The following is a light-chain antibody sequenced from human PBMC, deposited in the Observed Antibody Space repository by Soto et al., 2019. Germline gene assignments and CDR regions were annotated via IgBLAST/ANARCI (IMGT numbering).Light chain of an antibody. V-gene: IGKV3-20*01. CDR1: QSVRSGY. CDR2: GAS. CDR3: HQYDNSPLN. J-gene: IGKJ4*01. Sequence: EIVLTQSPGTLSLSPGERATLSCRASQSVRSGYFAWYQQKPGQAPRLLIVGASSRATGIPDRFSGGGSGTXXTRTISRIKXEDRALYSCHQYDNSPLNFGGGTKVDIK.